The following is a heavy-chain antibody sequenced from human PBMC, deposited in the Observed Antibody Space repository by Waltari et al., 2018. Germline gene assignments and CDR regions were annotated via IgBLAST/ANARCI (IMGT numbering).Heavy chain of an antibody. CDR3: ARDSGAVWFRDEGQPYYYYMDV. V-gene: IGHV1-69*04. J-gene: IGHJ6*03. D-gene: IGHD3-10*01. CDR2: IIPILGIA. CDR1: GGTFSSYA. Sequence: QVQLVQSGAEVKKPGSSVKVSCKASGGTFSSYAISWVRQAPGQGLEWMGGIIPILGIANYAQKCQGRVTITADESTSTAYMELSSLRSEDTAVYYCARDSGAVWFRDEGQPYYYYMDVWGQGTLVTVSS.